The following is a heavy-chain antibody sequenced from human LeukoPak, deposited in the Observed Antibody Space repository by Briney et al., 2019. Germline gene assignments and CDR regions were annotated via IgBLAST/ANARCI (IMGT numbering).Heavy chain of an antibody. Sequence: SSETLSLTCAVSGGSISSYYWSWIRQPPGKGLEWIGYIYYSGSTNYNPSLKSRVTISVDTSKNQFFLKLSSVTAADTAVYYCARLSSSWYRGNFQHWGQGTLVTVSS. D-gene: IGHD6-13*01. CDR3: ARLSSSWYRGNFQH. CDR1: GGSISSYY. J-gene: IGHJ1*01. V-gene: IGHV4-59*08. CDR2: IYYSGST.